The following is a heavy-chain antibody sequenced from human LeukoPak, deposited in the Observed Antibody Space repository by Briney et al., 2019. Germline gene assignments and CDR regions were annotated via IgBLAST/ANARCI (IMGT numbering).Heavy chain of an antibody. J-gene: IGHJ6*02. D-gene: IGHD6-6*01. CDR3: ARQEGASSTSFYGMDV. CDR1: GGSISSNY. V-gene: IGHV4-39*01. CDR2: IYYSGDT. Sequence: SETLSLTCTVSGGSISSNYWSWIRQPPGKGLEWIGTIYYSGDTYYNPSLKSRVTISVDTSKHQFSLTLSSVTAADTAIYYCARQEGASSTSFYGMDVWGQGTTVTVSS.